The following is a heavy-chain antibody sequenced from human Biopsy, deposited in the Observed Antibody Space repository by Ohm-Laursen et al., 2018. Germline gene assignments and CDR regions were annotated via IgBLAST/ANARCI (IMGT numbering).Heavy chain of an antibody. Sequence: GTLSLTCTVSGGYISHYYWTWIRQPAGQGLEWIGRIYITGETDYNPSLKSRFTMPVDSSKKQFSLKLKSVTAADTAIYYCARAPPLIRGVVESWFDPWGQGILVTVSS. J-gene: IGHJ5*02. V-gene: IGHV4-4*07. D-gene: IGHD3-10*01. CDR2: IYITGET. CDR3: ARAPPLIRGVVESWFDP. CDR1: GGYISHYY.